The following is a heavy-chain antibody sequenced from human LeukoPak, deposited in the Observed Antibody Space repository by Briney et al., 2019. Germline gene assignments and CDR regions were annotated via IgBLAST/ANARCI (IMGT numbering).Heavy chain of an antibody. J-gene: IGHJ6*03. D-gene: IGHD6-13*01. V-gene: IGHV4-61*02. CDR1: GGSISSSSYY. Sequence: SETLSLTCTVSGGSISSSSYYWRWIRQPAGKGLEWIGRIYTSGSTNYNPSLKSRVTMSVDTSKNQFSLKLSSVTAADTAVYYCARETQQQLVVGDMDVWGKGTTVTISS. CDR2: IYTSGST. CDR3: ARETQQQLVVGDMDV.